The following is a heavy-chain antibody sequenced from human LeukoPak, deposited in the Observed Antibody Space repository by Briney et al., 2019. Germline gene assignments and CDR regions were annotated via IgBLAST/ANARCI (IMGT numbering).Heavy chain of an antibody. CDR2: ISYDGSNK. CDR1: GFTFSSHW. J-gene: IGHJ6*02. Sequence: PGGSLRLSCAASGFTFSSHWMTWVRQAPGKGLEWVAVISYDGSNKYYADSVKGRFTISRDNSKNTLYLQMNSLRAEDTAVYYCARDQYSSGWAYYYYYYGMDVWGQGTTVTVSS. V-gene: IGHV3-30-3*01. D-gene: IGHD6-19*01. CDR3: ARDQYSSGWAYYYYYYGMDV.